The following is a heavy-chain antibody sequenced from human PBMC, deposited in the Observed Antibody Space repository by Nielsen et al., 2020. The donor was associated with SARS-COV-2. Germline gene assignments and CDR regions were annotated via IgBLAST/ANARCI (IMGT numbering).Heavy chain of an antibody. Sequence: GESLKISCAASGFTFRNHGMHWVRQVAGKGLEWVAIVSRDGSDTFYVDSLEGRFTISRDNSKNTVYLEMNSLRAEDTAVYHCAKGVWSGAHQIGPDYWGQGTLVTVSS. CDR1: GFTFRNHG. D-gene: IGHD3-3*01. CDR3: AKGVWSGAHQIGPDY. J-gene: IGHJ4*02. CDR2: VSRDGSDT. V-gene: IGHV3-30*18.